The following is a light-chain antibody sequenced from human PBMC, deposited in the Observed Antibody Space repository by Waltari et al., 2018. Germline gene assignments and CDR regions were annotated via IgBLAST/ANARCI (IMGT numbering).Light chain of an antibody. Sequence: QSVLTQPPSASGTPGQTVTISCSGRSSNIGSNTVNLYQQLPGTAPKLLIYSNIQRPSGVPDRISGSKSGTSASLAISGLQSEDEGDYYCAAWDDSLNGLYVFGTGTKVTVL. CDR2: SNI. CDR3: AAWDDSLNGLYV. J-gene: IGLJ1*01. CDR1: SSNIGSNT. V-gene: IGLV1-44*01.